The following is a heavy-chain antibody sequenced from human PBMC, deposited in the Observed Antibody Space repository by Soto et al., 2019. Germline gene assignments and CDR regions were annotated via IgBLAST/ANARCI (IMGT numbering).Heavy chain of an antibody. CDR1: VFSLSTSGVG. J-gene: IGHJ4*02. V-gene: IGHV2-5*01. CDR3: ARRSTGEDHPVLPSWGYYFDY. Sequence: QLTLNESGPTLVKPTQTLTLTCTFSVFSLSTSGVGVSWIRRPPGKALEWLALIYWNVDKRYSPSLNCRLTITKHTSKDQVALTMTNMDPVDTAIYYCARRSTGEDHPVLPSWGYYFDYWGQGTLVAVSS. D-gene: IGHD2-2*01. CDR2: IYWNVDK.